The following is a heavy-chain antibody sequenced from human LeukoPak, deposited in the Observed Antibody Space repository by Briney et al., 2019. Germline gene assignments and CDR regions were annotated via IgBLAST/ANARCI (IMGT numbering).Heavy chain of an antibody. J-gene: IGHJ4*02. V-gene: IGHV5-51*01. D-gene: IGHD6-19*01. CDR1: GYSFTSYW. CDR2: IYPGDSDT. Sequence: GESLKISCKGSGYSFTSYWIGWVRQMPGKGLGWMGIIYPGDSDTKYSPSFQGQVTISADKSISTAYLQWSSLKASDTAMYYCARTGYTSGWYVGSFDYWGQGTLVTVSS. CDR3: ARTGYTSGWYVGSFDY.